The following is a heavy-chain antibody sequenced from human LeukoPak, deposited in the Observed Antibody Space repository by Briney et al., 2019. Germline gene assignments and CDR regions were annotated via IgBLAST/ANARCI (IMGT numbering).Heavy chain of an antibody. CDR2: ISGSGGST. V-gene: IGHV3-23*01. Sequence: GGSLRLSCAASGFTFSSYSMNWVRQAPGKGLEWVSAISGSGGSTYYADSVKGRFTISRDNSKNTLYLQMNSLRAEDTAVYYCAKSGSITMIVVVITPDYWGQGTLVTVSS. J-gene: IGHJ4*02. CDR1: GFTFSSYS. D-gene: IGHD3-22*01. CDR3: AKSGSITMIVVVITPDY.